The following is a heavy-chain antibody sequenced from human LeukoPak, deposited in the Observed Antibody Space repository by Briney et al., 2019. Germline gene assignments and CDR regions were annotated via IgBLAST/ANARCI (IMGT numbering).Heavy chain of an antibody. V-gene: IGHV3-15*07. J-gene: IGHJ1*01. CDR2: IKSKTDGGTT. CDR1: GFIFSNAW. D-gene: IGHD5-24*01. CDR3: IRYGYNLAEYYQH. Sequence: PEGSLRLSCAASGFIFSNAWMNWVRQAPGKGLEWVGHIKSKTDGGTTDYAAPVKGRFTISRDDSKNTLYLQMNSLKTEDTAVYYCIRYGYNLAEYYQHWGQGTLVTVSS.